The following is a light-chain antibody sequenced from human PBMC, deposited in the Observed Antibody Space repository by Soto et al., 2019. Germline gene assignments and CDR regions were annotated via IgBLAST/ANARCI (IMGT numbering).Light chain of an antibody. V-gene: IGKV3-20*01. CDR2: DTS. CDR3: QEYNSYTGT. J-gene: IGKJ1*01. CDR1: QSVDSNY. Sequence: EIVLTQSPGTLSLSPGEEATLSCRTSQSVDSNYLAWYQHKPGQTPRLLIYDTSTRATGVPTRFSGSGSGTEFTLTISSLQPDDFGTYYCQEYNSYTGTFGPGTKVDIK.